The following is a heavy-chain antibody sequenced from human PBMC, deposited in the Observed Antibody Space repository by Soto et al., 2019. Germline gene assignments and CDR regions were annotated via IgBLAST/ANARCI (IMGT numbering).Heavy chain of an antibody. CDR2: ISTWNGDR. V-gene: IGHV1-18*01. J-gene: IGHJ6*02. CDR1: GYSFTTYG. Sequence: QVQLVQSGVEVKKPGASVEVSCKASGYSFTTYGISWVRQAPGRGLEWMGWISTWNGDRIYAQKVQGRVTMTTDTSTTTAKMELRSLTSDDTAVYYCTRDTGVGAYRSATYGMDVWGQGTTVTVSS. D-gene: IGHD3-10*01. CDR3: TRDTGVGAYRSATYGMDV.